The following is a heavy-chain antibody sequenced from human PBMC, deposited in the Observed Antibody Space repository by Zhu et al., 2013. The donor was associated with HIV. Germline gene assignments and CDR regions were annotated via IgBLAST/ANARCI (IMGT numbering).Heavy chain of an antibody. D-gene: IGHD2-21*02. CDR2: INPDGDVT. V-gene: IGHV1-46*01. CDR3: ARGGDWEAEIRTWGKSGTT. J-gene: IGHJ4*02. CDR1: GYTLSSHY. Sequence: QVQLVQSGAELKKPGASVKISCRASGYTLSSHYIHWLRQVPGQGLEWMGIINPDGDVTTFSKRFQGRVTITRDTSTSTVYMDLSSLTSDDTAVYYCARGGDWEAEIRTWGKSGTTWGQGTLVIVS.